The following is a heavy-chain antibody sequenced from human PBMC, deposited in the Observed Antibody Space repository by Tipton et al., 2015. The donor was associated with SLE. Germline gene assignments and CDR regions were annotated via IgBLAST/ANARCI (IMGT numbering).Heavy chain of an antibody. Sequence: TLSLTCTVSGGSISTSYWSWIRQPPGKGLEWIGNIYYSENTKYNPSLNGRLTISVDPSKNQFSLKLVSVTAADTAVYYCASLVVVPAELGMGATEAIDYWGQGSLVIVSS. J-gene: IGHJ4*02. CDR2: IYYSENT. CDR1: GGSISTSY. V-gene: IGHV4-59*08. CDR3: ASLVVVPAELGMGATEAIDY. D-gene: IGHD1-26*01.